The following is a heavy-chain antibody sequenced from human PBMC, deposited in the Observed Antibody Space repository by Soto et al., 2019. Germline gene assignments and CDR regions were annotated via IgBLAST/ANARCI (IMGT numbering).Heavy chain of an antibody. V-gene: IGHV5-51*01. J-gene: IGHJ2*01. CDR2: IYPGDSDT. D-gene: IGHD6-19*01. CDR3: ARRGIAVAGTWYFDL. Sequence: GESLKISCNGSGYSFTSYWIGWVRQMPGKGLEWMGIIYPGDSDTRYSPSFQGQVTISADKSISTAYLQWSSLKASDTAMYYCARRGIAVAGTWYFDLWGRGTLVTVSS. CDR1: GYSFTSYW.